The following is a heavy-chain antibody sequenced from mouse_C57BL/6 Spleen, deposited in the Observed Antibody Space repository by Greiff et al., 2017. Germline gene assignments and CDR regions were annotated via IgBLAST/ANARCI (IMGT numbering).Heavy chain of an antibody. Sequence: EVKWVESGGGLVKPGGSLKLSCAASGFTFSDYGMHWVRQAPEKGLEWVAYISSGSSTIYYADTVKGRFTISRDNTKNTLFLQMSSLRSEDTAMYYCAIRNWEGFAYWGQGTLVTVSA. CDR2: ISSGSSTI. CDR3: AIRNWEGFAY. J-gene: IGHJ3*01. D-gene: IGHD4-1*01. V-gene: IGHV5-17*01. CDR1: GFTFSDYG.